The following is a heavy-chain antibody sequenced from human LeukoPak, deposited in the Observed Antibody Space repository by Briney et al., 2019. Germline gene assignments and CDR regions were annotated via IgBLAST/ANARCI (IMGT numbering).Heavy chain of an antibody. Sequence: PGGSLRLSCAASGFTFSSFSMHWVRQAPGTGLECVAYINNSGNIIYYADSVKGRSAISRDNAKNSVHLQMNSLRDGDTAVYYCVRGYFYYMDVWGKGTTVTVSS. D-gene: IGHD2-21*01. J-gene: IGHJ6*03. CDR2: INNSGNII. CDR1: GFTFSSFS. CDR3: VRGYFYYMDV. V-gene: IGHV3-48*02.